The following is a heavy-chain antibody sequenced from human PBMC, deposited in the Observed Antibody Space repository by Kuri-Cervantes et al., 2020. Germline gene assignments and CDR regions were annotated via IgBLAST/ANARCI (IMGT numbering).Heavy chain of an antibody. CDR3: ARGLRSIMITFGGVIAFPDY. Sequence: ASVKVSCKASGYTFTSYGISWVRQAPGQGLEWMGWISAYNGNTNYAQKLQGRVTMTTDTSTSTAYMELRSLRSDDTAVYYCARGLRSIMITFGGVIAFPDYWGQGTLVTVSS. CDR1: GYTFTSYG. CDR2: ISAYNGNT. D-gene: IGHD3-16*02. J-gene: IGHJ4*02. V-gene: IGHV1-18*01.